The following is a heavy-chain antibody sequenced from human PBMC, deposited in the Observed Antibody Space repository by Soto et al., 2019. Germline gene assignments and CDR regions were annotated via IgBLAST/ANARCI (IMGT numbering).Heavy chain of an antibody. D-gene: IGHD3-10*01. CDR3: AREAGNHYGSGSLFDY. CDR1: GDSINNTYW. Sequence: NPSETLSLTCFVSGDSINNTYWWSWVRQAPEKGLEWIGEIYHTGGRSYMPSLRGRITLSVDRSKNQFSLKLSSVTAAETAVYYCAREAGNHYGSGSLFDYWGQGILVTVSS. J-gene: IGHJ4*02. V-gene: IGHV4-4*02. CDR2: IYHTGGR.